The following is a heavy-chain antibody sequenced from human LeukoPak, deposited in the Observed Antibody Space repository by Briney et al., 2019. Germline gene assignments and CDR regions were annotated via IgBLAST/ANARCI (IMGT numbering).Heavy chain of an antibody. J-gene: IGHJ6*02. V-gene: IGHV4-59*01. Sequence: SETLSLTCTVSGGSISSYYWSWLRQPPGKGLEWIGYIYYSGSTNYNPSLKSRVTISVDTSKNQFSLKLSSVTAADTAVYYCARDRRSYGMDVWGQGTTVTVSS. CDR1: GGSISSYY. CDR3: ARDRRSYGMDV. CDR2: IYYSGST.